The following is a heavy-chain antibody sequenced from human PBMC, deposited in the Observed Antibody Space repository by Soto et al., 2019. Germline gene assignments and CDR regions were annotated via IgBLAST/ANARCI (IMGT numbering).Heavy chain of an antibody. V-gene: IGHV4-30-4*01. J-gene: IGHJ3*02. CDR2: IYYSGST. D-gene: IGHD6-6*01. CDR3: ARVTSSSDAFDI. Sequence: SETLSLTCTVSGGSICSGDYYWSCIRQPPGKGLEWIGYIYYSGSTYYNPSLKSRVTISVDTSKNQFSLKLSSVTAADTAVYYCARVTSSSDAFDIWGQGTMVTLSS. CDR1: GGSICSGDYY.